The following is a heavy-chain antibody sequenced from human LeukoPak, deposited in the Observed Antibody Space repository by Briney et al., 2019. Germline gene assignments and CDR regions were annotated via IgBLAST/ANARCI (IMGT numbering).Heavy chain of an antibody. CDR3: ARDTYYGSGSYYRYTFDS. J-gene: IGHJ4*02. V-gene: IGHV3-53*01. D-gene: IGHD3-10*01. Sequence: GGSLRLSCAASGCSVSKNYMSWVRQAPGKGLEWLSVIYGAGKTHYADSVKGRFNISRDNSENTLYLQMNSLRAEDTAVYYCARDTYYGSGSYYRYTFDSWGQGTMVTVSS. CDR2: IYGAGKT. CDR1: GCSVSKNY.